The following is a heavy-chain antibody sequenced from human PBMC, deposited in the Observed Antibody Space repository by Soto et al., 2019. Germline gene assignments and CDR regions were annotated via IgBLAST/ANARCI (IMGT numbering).Heavy chain of an antibody. CDR1: GFTFNNYG. D-gene: IGHD3-16*01. V-gene: IGHV3-30*18. CDR2: KLYDGAKN. J-gene: IGHJ6*02. Sequence: PGGSLRLSGAASGFTFNNYGLHCVRQAPGKELQLVAHKLYDGAKNYYADSVKGLFTVSRDNSKNTLYLQMNSLTAEDTVVYFCAKSRDAYNFYFYYGMDVWGQGTAVT. CDR3: AKSRDAYNFYFYYGMDV.